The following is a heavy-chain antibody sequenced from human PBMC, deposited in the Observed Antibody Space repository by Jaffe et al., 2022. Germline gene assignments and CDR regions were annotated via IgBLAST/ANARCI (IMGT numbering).Heavy chain of an antibody. CDR1: GGSINSNNFY. CDR3: ARPVYERYGSEAFDI. CDR2: IYKSGST. D-gene: IGHD3-10*01. J-gene: IGHJ3*02. Sequence: QLQLQESGPGLVKPSETLSLTCTVSGGSINSNNFYWGWIRQPPGKGLEWIGTIYKSGSTQYNPSLKSRVTVSVDTSKNQFSLKMSSVTAADTAVYYCARPVYERYGSEAFDIWGQGTMVTVSS. V-gene: IGHV4-39*01.